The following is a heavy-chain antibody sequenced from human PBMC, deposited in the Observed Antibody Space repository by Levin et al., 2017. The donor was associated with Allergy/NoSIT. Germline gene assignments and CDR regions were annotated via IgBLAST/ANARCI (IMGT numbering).Heavy chain of an antibody. D-gene: IGHD3-16*02. CDR3: AKDTLQYHYVWGSYRFDGMDV. CDR2: ISGSGGST. V-gene: IGHV3-23*01. CDR1: GFTFSSYA. J-gene: IGHJ6*02. Sequence: GGSLRLSCAASGFTFSSYAMSWVRQAPGKGLEWVSAISGSGGSTYYADSVKGRFTISRDNSKNTLYLQMNSLRAEDTAVYYCAKDTLQYHYVWGSYRFDGMDVWGQGTTVTVSS.